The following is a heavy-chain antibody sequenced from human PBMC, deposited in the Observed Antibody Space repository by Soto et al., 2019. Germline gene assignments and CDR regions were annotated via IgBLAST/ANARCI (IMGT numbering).Heavy chain of an antibody. D-gene: IGHD6-13*01. J-gene: IGHJ6*03. V-gene: IGHV4-31*03. CDR2: VYYSGRT. Sequence: SETLSLTCSVSGDSINSGDYYWYWIRQHPGEGLEYMGYVYYSGRTSYNPSLKNRISISLDTSQNQVSLKLTSVTAADTAVYYCARFAEAAVRSDSDHYYKDGWGKGTSVTVSS. CDR3: ARFAEAAVRSDSDHYYKDG. CDR1: GDSINSGDYY.